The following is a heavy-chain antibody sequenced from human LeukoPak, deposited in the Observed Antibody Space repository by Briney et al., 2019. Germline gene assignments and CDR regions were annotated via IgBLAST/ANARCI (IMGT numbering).Heavy chain of an antibody. Sequence: PGGSLRLSCAAFGFTVSSNYMSWVRQAPGKGLEWVSVIDSGGSTYYAGSVKGRFTISRDNSKNTLYLQMNSLRAEDTAVYYCARETYYYDSSGYGSAFDIWGQGTMVTASS. D-gene: IGHD3-22*01. CDR3: ARETYYYDSSGYGSAFDI. J-gene: IGHJ3*02. V-gene: IGHV3-53*01. CDR1: GFTVSSNY. CDR2: IDSGGST.